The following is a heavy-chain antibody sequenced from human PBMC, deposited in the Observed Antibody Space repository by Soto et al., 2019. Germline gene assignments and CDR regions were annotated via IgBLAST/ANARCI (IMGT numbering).Heavy chain of an antibody. CDR2: ISYDGSNK. Sequence: QVQLVESGGGVVQPGRSLRLSCAASGFTFSSYAMHWVRQAPGKGLEWVAVISYDGSNKYYADSVKGRFTISIDNSKNTLYLQMSSLRAEDTAVYYCARDDGGLGYCSGGSCYIFDYWGQGTLVTVSS. J-gene: IGHJ4*02. D-gene: IGHD2-15*01. CDR3: ARDDGGLGYCSGGSCYIFDY. V-gene: IGHV3-30-3*01. CDR1: GFTFSSYA.